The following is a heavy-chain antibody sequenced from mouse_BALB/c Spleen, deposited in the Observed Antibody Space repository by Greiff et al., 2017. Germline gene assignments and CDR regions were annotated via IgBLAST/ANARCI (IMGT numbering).Heavy chain of an antibody. V-gene: IGHV5-12-1*01. Sequence: EVQGVESGGGLVKPGGSLKLSCAASGFAFSSYDMSWVRQTPEKRLEWVAYISSGGGSTYYPDTVKGRFTISRDNAKNTLYLQMSSLKSEDTAMYYCARHLHYYGYFDYWGQGTTLTVSS. CDR2: ISSGGGST. CDR3: ARHLHYYGYFDY. D-gene: IGHD1-2*01. CDR1: GFAFSSYD. J-gene: IGHJ2*01.